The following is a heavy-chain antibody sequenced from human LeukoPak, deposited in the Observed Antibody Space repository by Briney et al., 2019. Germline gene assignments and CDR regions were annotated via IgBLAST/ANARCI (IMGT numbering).Heavy chain of an antibody. Sequence: SETLSLTCTVSGGSISSYYWSWIRQPPGKGLEWIGYIYYSVSTNYNPSLRSRVTISVDTSKNQFSLKLSSVTVADPAVYDCARVLGYCSGGGCSEYFQHWGQGTLVTVSS. D-gene: IGHD2-15*01. CDR1: GGSISSYY. J-gene: IGHJ1*01. V-gene: IGHV4-59*01. CDR3: ARVLGYCSGGGCSEYFQH. CDR2: IYYSVST.